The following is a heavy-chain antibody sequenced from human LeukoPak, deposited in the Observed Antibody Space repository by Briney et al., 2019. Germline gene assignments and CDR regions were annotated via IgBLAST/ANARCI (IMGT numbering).Heavy chain of an antibody. CDR3: ARGPDSPRGNWFDP. CDR2: ISAYNDNT. CDR1: GYTFTNYG. J-gene: IGHJ5*02. Sequence: ASVKVSCKASGYTFTNYGISWVRQAPGQGLEWLGWISAYNDNTKYAQKLQGRVTMTTDTSTSTAYMELRSLRSDDTAVYYCARGPDSPRGNWFDPWGQGTLVTVSS. V-gene: IGHV1-18*01. D-gene: IGHD3-10*01.